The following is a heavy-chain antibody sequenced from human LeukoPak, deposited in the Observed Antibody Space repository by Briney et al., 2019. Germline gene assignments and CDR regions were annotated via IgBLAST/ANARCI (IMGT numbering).Heavy chain of an antibody. J-gene: IGHJ6*03. V-gene: IGHV4-4*09. Sequence: SETLSLTCTVSGGSISSYYWSWIRQPPGKGLEWIGYIYTSGSTNYNPSLKSRVTISVDTSKNQFSLKLCSVTAADTAVYYCARRKYSGSYSYMDVWGKGTTVTVSS. D-gene: IGHD1-26*01. CDR3: ARRKYSGSYSYMDV. CDR2: IYTSGST. CDR1: GGSISSYY.